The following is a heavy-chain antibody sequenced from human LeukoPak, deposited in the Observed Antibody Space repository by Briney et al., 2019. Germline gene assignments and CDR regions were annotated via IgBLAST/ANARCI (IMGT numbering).Heavy chain of an antibody. V-gene: IGHV4-59*08. CDR2: IYYSGST. J-gene: IGHJ4*02. Sequence: SETLSLTCTVSGVSISRYYWSWIRQPPGKGLEWIGYIYYSGSTNYNPSLKSRVSITIDTSKNQFSLQLTSVTTADTALYYCASNPGSGWIDYWGQGTLVSVSS. CDR1: GVSISRYY. D-gene: IGHD6-19*01. CDR3: ASNPGSGWIDY.